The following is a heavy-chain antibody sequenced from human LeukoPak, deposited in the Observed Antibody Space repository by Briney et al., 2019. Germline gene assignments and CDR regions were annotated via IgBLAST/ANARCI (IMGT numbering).Heavy chain of an antibody. CDR3: ARDASDYYDSRGYSHFDY. V-gene: IGHV4-61*02. Sequence: SETLSLTCTVSGGSISSGSYYWSWIRQPAGKGLEWIGRIYTSGSTNYNPSLKSRVTISVDTSKNQFSLKLSSVTAADTAVYYCARDASDYYDSRGYSHFDYWGQGTLVTVSS. D-gene: IGHD3-22*01. CDR2: IYTSGST. J-gene: IGHJ4*02. CDR1: GGSISSGSYY.